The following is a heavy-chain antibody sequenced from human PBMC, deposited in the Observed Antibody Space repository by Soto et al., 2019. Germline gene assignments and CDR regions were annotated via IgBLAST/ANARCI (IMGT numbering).Heavy chain of an antibody. CDR1: GFTFSSYA. V-gene: IGHV3-23*01. Sequence: GGSLRLSCAASGFTFSSYAMSWVRQAPGKGLEWVSAISGSGGSTYYADSVKGRFTISRDNSKNTLYLQMNSLRAEDTAVYYCAKDSAPFTMVPLNGMDVWGQGTTVTVYS. CDR2: ISGSGGST. CDR3: AKDSAPFTMVPLNGMDV. J-gene: IGHJ6*02. D-gene: IGHD3-10*01.